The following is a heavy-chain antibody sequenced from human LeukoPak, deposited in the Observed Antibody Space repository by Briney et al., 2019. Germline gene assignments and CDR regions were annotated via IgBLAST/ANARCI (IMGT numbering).Heavy chain of an antibody. CDR3: ARRPHYFDY. V-gene: IGHV4-39*01. CDR1: GGSISSSSYY. J-gene: IGHJ4*02. Sequence: PSETLSLTCTVSGGSISSSSYYWGWIRQPPGKGLEWIGSTYYSGSTYYNPSLKSRVTISVDTSKNQFSLKLSSVTAADTAVYYCARRPHYFDYWGQGTLVTVSS. CDR2: TYYSGST.